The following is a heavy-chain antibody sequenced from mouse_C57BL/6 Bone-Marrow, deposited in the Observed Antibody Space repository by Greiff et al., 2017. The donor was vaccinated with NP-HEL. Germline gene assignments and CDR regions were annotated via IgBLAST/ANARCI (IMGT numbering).Heavy chain of an antibody. D-gene: IGHD1-1*02. V-gene: IGHV1-82*01. CDR2: IYPGDGDT. Sequence: VKLMESGPELVKPGASVKISCKASGYAFSSSWMNWVKQRPGKGLEWIGRIYPGDGDTNYNGKFKGKATLTADKSSSTAYMQLSSLTSEDSAVYFCARSRWAWFAYWGQGTLVTVSA. CDR1: GYAFSSSW. J-gene: IGHJ3*01. CDR3: ARSRWAWFAY.